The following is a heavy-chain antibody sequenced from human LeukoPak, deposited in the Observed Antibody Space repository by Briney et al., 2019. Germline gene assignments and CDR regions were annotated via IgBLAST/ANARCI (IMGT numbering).Heavy chain of an antibody. J-gene: IGHJ5*02. CDR1: GGSISSGDYY. CDR3: ARVMTPYYDFWSGYSPSNNWFDP. CDR2: IYYSGST. V-gene: IGHV4-30-4*08. D-gene: IGHD3-3*01. Sequence: NASQTLSLTRTVSGGSISSGDYYWSWIRQPPGNGLEWIGYIYYSGSTYYNPSLKSRVTISVDTSKNQFSLKLSSVTAADTAVYYCARVMTPYYDFWSGYSPSNNWFDPWGQGTLVTVSS.